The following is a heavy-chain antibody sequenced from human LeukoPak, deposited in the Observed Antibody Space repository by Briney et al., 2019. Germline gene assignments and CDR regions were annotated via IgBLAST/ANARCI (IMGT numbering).Heavy chain of an antibody. V-gene: IGHV1-2*02. D-gene: IGHD3-10*01. CDR2: INPNSGGT. CDR3: ARDPLYGSGSYYNVWFDP. CDR1: GYTFTGYY. Sequence: ASVKVSCKASGYTFTGYYMHWVRQAPGQGLEWMGWINPNSGGTNYAQKFQGRVTMTRDTSISTAYMELSRLRSDDTAVYYCARDPLYGSGSYYNVWFDPWGQGTLVTVSS. J-gene: IGHJ5*02.